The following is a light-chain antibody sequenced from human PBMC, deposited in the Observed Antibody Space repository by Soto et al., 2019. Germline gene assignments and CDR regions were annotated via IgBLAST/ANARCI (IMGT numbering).Light chain of an antibody. CDR2: GAS. J-gene: IGKJ2*01. CDR1: QSVSSN. CDR3: QQYNNWPPYT. Sequence: EIVMPQSPATLSVSPGERANLSCRASQSVSSNLAWYQQKPGQAPRLLIYGASTRTTGIPARFSGSGSGTEFTLTIRSLQSEDFAVYYCQQYNNWPPYTFGQGTKLEIK. V-gene: IGKV3-15*01.